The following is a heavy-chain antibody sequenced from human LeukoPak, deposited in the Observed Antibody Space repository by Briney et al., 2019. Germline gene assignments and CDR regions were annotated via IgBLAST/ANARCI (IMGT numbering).Heavy chain of an antibody. V-gene: IGHV1-46*01. CDR1: GYTFTSYY. Sequence: ASVKVSCKASGYTFTSYYMHWVRQAPGQGLEWMGIINPSGGSTSYAQKFQGRVTMTRDTSTSTVYMELSSLRSEDTAVYYCARDRMQGSEIFGVVIDYYYYMDVWGKGTTVTVSS. J-gene: IGHJ6*03. D-gene: IGHD3-3*01. CDR3: ARDRMQGSEIFGVVIDYYYYMDV. CDR2: INPSGGST.